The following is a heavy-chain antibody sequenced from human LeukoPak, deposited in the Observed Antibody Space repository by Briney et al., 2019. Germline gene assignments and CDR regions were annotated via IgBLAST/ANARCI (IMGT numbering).Heavy chain of an antibody. Sequence: SETLSLTCTVSGGSIRGSTYYRGWIRQPPGKGLEWIGSVYYSGSTYYSPSLKSRVTISVDTSKNQFSLKLSSVTAADTAVYYCARVAQLYFGESFFDYWGQGTLVTVSS. D-gene: IGHD3-10*01. V-gene: IGHV4-39*07. J-gene: IGHJ4*02. CDR3: ARVAQLYFGESFFDY. CDR1: GGSIRGSTYY. CDR2: VYYSGST.